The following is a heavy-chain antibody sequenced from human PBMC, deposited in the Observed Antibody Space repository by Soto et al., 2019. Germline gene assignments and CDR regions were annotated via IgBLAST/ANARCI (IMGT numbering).Heavy chain of an antibody. Sequence: GGSLRLSCAASGFTFSSYAMSWVRQAPGKGLEWVAAIKQGGGSKYYADSVKGRFTISRDNAKNSLYLQMNSLRAEDTAVYYCATTAMDAYDYWGQGTLVTVSS. CDR1: GFTFSSYA. CDR3: ATTAMDAYDY. V-gene: IGHV3-7*03. J-gene: IGHJ4*02. D-gene: IGHD5-18*01. CDR2: IKQGGGSK.